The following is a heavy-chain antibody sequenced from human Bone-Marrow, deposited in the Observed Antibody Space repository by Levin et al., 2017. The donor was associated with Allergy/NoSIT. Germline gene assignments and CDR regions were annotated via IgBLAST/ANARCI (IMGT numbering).Heavy chain of an antibody. CDR2: IYHNGNT. J-gene: IGHJ4*02. D-gene: IGHD1-26*01. CDR1: TGSISSTNW. V-gene: IGHV4-4*02. CDR3: AREKGAGTYQGFDY. Sequence: SETLSLTCAVSTGSISSTNWWSWVRQPPGKGLEWIGEIYHNGNTNYNPSLQSRVTISVDKSKNQFSLRLHSVTAADTAVYYCAREKGAGTYQGFDYWGQGTLVTVSS.